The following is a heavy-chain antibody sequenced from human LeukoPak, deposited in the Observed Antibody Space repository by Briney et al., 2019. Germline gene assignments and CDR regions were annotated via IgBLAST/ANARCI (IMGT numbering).Heavy chain of an antibody. CDR1: GFNFGHYA. J-gene: IGHJ6*03. D-gene: IGHD3-10*01. CDR3: AKERRGYYMDV. V-gene: IGHV3-43D*03. CDR2: ISWDASGT. Sequence: GGSLRLSCAASGFNFGHYAMHWVRQAPGKGLERVSLISWDASGTYYADSVKGRFTISRDNSKNSLSLQMNSLRPEDTALYYCAKERRGYYMDVWGKGTTVTVSS.